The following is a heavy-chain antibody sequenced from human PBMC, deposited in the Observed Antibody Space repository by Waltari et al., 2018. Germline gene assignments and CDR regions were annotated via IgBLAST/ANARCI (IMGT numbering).Heavy chain of an antibody. Sequence: QLLASGGGLVQPGGSLSLSCKASGFTFSDHAMTWVRQAPGKGLDWGSSISRFGDITYYADSVQGRFTISRDNSKYTLYLQMDRLTAEDTALYFCAKRGSRRNYSDSRGAFDVWGQGSMVTVSS. CDR1: GFTFSDHA. V-gene: IGHV3-23*01. CDR2: ISRFGDIT. J-gene: IGHJ3*01. D-gene: IGHD4-17*01. CDR3: AKRGSRRNYSDSRGAFDV.